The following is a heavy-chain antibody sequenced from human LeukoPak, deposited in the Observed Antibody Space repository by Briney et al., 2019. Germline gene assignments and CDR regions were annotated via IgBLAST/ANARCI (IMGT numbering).Heavy chain of an antibody. CDR1: GYSFTNFW. CDR2: IYPGDSDT. Sequence: GESLKISCKGSGYSFTNFWIGWVRQMPGKGLEWMGIIYPGDSDTRYSPSFQGQVTISADKSISTAYVQWSSLKASDTAMYYCARLAFCTNAVCFSNYYYSMDVWGRGTTVTVSS. CDR3: ARLAFCTNAVCFSNYYYSMDV. D-gene: IGHD2-8*01. V-gene: IGHV5-51*01. J-gene: IGHJ6*03.